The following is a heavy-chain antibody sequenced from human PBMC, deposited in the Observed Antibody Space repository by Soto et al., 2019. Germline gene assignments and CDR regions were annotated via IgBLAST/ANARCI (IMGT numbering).Heavy chain of an antibody. V-gene: IGHV4-30-2*06. D-gene: IGHD3-16*01. J-gene: IGHJ6*02. Sequence: PSETLSLTCTVSGGSITSGGYSWTWIRQSPGKGLEWIGYTYQSGSAYYNPSLKSRVTISVDTSKNQFSLKLSSVTAADTAVYYCASLGSYGPYYYYYGMDVWGQGTTVTVSS. CDR3: ASLGSYGPYYYYYGMDV. CDR1: GGSITSGGYS. CDR2: TYQSGSA.